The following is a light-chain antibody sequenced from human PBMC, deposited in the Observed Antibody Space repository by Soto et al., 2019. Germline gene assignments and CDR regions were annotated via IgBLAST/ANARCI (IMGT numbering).Light chain of an antibody. V-gene: IGKV3D-15*01. CDR3: QQYNNWPLWT. Sequence: EIVLTQSPGTLSLSPGERATLSCRASQSVSSKLAWYQQRPGQAPRLLIYGASTRATGIPARFSGSGSGTEFTLIISSLQSEDFAVYYCQQYNNWPLWTFGQGTKVDIK. J-gene: IGKJ1*01. CDR2: GAS. CDR1: QSVSSK.